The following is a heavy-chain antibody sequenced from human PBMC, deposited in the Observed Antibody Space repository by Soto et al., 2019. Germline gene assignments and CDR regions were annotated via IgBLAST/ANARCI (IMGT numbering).Heavy chain of an antibody. CDR3: STRAYDTNGYYRFDP. Sequence: SXTLSLTCAVYGGSLSGHSWTWIRQSPVKGLEWIGDINHSGRVNYSPSLKSRVTISLDTSKNQFSLTLSAVTAADTAMYYCSTRAYDTNGYYRFDPWGQGTLVTVSS. V-gene: IGHV4-34*01. CDR1: GGSLSGHS. CDR2: INHSGRV. J-gene: IGHJ5*01. D-gene: IGHD3-22*01.